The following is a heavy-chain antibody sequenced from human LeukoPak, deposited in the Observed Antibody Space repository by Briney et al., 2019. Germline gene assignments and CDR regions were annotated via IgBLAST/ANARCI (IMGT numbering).Heavy chain of an antibody. CDR1: RFTFTYYY. D-gene: IGHD5-24*01. J-gene: IGHJ4*02. CDR3: ARLMATQYYFDY. CDR2: INPSGGST. Sequence: GASVKVSCKTSRFTFTYYYVHWVRQAPGQGLEWMGIINPSGGSTTYAQTFEGRVTMTRDTSTSTVYLELSSLRSEDTAVYYCARLMATQYYFDYWGQGTLVTVSS. V-gene: IGHV1-46*01.